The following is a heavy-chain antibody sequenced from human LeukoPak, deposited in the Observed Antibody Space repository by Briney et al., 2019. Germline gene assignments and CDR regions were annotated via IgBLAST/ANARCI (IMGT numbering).Heavy chain of an antibody. J-gene: IGHJ4*02. CDR2: INDGTP. CDR1: GFSFNTYS. Sequence: GGSLRLSCTASGFSFNTYSMSWVRQAPGKGLEWVSAINDGTPYYKDSVKGRFTISRDNSKHTVYLEVSSLTAEDTAVYYCAKDDAWLRFGEWSQGTLVTVSS. V-gene: IGHV3-23*01. D-gene: IGHD3-16*01. CDR3: AKDDAWLRFGE.